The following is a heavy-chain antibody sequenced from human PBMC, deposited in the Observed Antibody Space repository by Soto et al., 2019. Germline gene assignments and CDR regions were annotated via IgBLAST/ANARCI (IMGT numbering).Heavy chain of an antibody. V-gene: IGHV1-58*01. J-gene: IGHJ6*02. D-gene: IGHD3-10*01. CDR2: IVVGSGNT. CDR1: GFTFTSSA. Sequence: SVKVSCKASGFTFTSSAVQWVRQARGQRIEWIGWIVVGSGNTNYAQKFQERVTITRDMSTSTAYMELSSLRSEDTAVYYCAAGNGSGSYYYYYYGMDVWGQGTTVTVSS. CDR3: AAGNGSGSYYYYYYGMDV.